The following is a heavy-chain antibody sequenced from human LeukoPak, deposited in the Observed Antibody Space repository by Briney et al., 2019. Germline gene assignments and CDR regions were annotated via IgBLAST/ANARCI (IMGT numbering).Heavy chain of an antibody. V-gene: IGHV1-18*01. CDR2: ISAYNGNT. CDR1: GYTFTSYG. J-gene: IGHJ4*02. D-gene: IGHD3-16*02. Sequence: ASVKVSCTASGYTFTSYGISWVRQAPGQGLEWMGWISAYNGNTNYAQTLQGRVTMTTDTSTSTAYMELRSLRSDDTAVYYCAMAPSYDYVWGSYRYNYFDYWGQGTLVTVSS. CDR3: AMAPSYDYVWGSYRYNYFDY.